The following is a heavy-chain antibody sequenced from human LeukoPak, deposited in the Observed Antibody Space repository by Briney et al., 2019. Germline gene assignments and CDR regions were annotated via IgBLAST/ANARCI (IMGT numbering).Heavy chain of an antibody. D-gene: IGHD3-9*01. Sequence: GASVKVSCKASGGTFSSYAISWVRQAPGQGLEWMGGIIPIFGTANYAQKFQGRVTITADEATSTAYMELSSLRSEDTAVYYCASGVYDILTGYDYWGQGTLVTVSS. CDR2: IIPIFGTA. CDR3: ASGVYDILTGYDY. V-gene: IGHV1-69*13. J-gene: IGHJ4*02. CDR1: GGTFSSYA.